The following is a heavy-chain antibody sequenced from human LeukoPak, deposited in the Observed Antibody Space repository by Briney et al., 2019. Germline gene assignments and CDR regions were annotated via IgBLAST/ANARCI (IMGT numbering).Heavy chain of an antibody. J-gene: IGHJ4*02. CDR3: ARGHPLLDY. D-gene: IGHD2-21*02. CDR1: GGSFSGYY. V-gene: IGHV4-34*01. CDR2: INHSGGT. Sequence: PSETLSLTCAVYGGSFSGYYWAWIRQPPGKGPEWIGEINHSGGTNYNPSLKSRVTISVDTSKNQFSLKLSSVTAADTAVYYCARGHPLLDYWGQGTLVTVSS.